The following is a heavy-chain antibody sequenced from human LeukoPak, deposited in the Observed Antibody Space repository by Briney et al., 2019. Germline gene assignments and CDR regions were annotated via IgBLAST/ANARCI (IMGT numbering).Heavy chain of an antibody. CDR2: INSDGSST. CDR3: AKDLGYCGVGSCTTIDY. CDR1: GFTFSSYD. Sequence: GGSLRLSCAASGFTFSSYDMHWVRQAPGKGLVWVSRINSDGSSTRYADSVKGRFTISRDNAKNTLYVQMNSLRADDTAVYYCAKDLGYCGVGSCTTIDYWGQGTLVTVSS. J-gene: IGHJ4*02. D-gene: IGHD2-15*01. V-gene: IGHV3-74*01.